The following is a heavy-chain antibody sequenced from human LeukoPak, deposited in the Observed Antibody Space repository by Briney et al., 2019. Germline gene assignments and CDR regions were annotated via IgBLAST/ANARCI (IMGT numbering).Heavy chain of an antibody. J-gene: IGHJ4*02. Sequence: PGGSLRLSCAASGFTFSSYSMNWVRQAPGKGLEWVSSISRSSSYIYYADSVKGRFTISRDNAKNSLYLQMNSLRAEDTAVYYCVRDYKYYFDTSGYYDTFDYWGQGTLVTVSS. CDR3: VRDYKYYFDTSGYYDTFDY. D-gene: IGHD3-22*01. CDR2: ISRSSSYI. CDR1: GFTFSSYS. V-gene: IGHV3-21*01.